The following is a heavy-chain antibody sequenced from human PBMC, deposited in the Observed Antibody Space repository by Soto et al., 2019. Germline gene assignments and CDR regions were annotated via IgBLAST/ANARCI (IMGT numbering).Heavy chain of an antibody. CDR1: GYGFTTYG. D-gene: IGHD1-1*01. Sequence: QVHLVQSGAEAKKPGASVQVSCKGSGYGFTTYGITWGRQAPGQGLEWMAWISDHNGNTNYAQKLQGRVTVTRDTSTSTAYMELRSRRSDDTVVYYCARGRYGDYWGQGALVTVSS. J-gene: IGHJ4*02. V-gene: IGHV1-18*01. CDR2: ISDHNGNT. CDR3: ARGRYGDY.